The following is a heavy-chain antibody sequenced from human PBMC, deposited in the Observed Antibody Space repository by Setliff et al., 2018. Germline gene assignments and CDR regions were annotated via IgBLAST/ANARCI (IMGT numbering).Heavy chain of an antibody. Sequence: SVKVSCKASGGTFSSYAISWVRQAPGQGLEWLGGIIPLFGTANYAQKFQGRVTITTDESTSTAYMELSSLRSEDTAVYYCARGGRDHWYFDLWGRGTLVAVSS. CDR3: ARGGRDHWYFDL. CDR2: IIPLFGTA. J-gene: IGHJ2*01. V-gene: IGHV1-69*05. CDR1: GGTFSSYA. D-gene: IGHD3-16*01.